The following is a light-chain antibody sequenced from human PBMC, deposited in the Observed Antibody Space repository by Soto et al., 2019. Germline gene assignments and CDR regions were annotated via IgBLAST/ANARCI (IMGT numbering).Light chain of an antibody. J-gene: IGLJ3*02. CDR3: SSYTRSSTLE. Sequence: QSALTQPASVSGSPGQSITISCTGTSSDVGAYNYVSWYQHHPGKAPKLMIYEVSNRPSGVSNRVSGSKSGNTASLTISGVQAEDEADYYCSSYTRSSTLEFGGGTKVTVL. V-gene: IGLV2-14*01. CDR1: SSDVGAYNY. CDR2: EVS.